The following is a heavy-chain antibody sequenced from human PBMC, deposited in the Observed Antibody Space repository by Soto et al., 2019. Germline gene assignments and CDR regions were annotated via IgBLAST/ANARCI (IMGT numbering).Heavy chain of an antibody. Sequence: WGSLRLSCAASGFTFGSYSINFVRHAPCKGLEWVSSISSSSSYIYYADSVKGRFTISRDNAKNSLYLQMNSLRAEDTAVYYCARMVNVEKYYYDSSGYYSPAPFDYWGQGTLVTV. J-gene: IGHJ4*02. CDR2: ISSSSSYI. CDR1: GFTFGSYS. D-gene: IGHD3-22*01. CDR3: ARMVNVEKYYYDSSGYYSPAPFDY. V-gene: IGHV3-21*01.